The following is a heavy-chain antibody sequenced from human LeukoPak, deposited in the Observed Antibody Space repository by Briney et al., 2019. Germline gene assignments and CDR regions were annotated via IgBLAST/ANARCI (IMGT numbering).Heavy chain of an antibody. CDR3: AKVFGSYYGSDY. CDR2: IRYDGSNK. Sequence: GGSLRLSCAASGFTFSSYGMHWVRQAPGKGLEWVAFIRYDGSNKYYADSVKGQFTISRDNSRNTLYLQMNSLRAEDAAVYYCAKVFGSYYGSDYWGQGTLVTVSS. J-gene: IGHJ4*02. D-gene: IGHD1-26*01. V-gene: IGHV3-30*02. CDR1: GFTFSSYG.